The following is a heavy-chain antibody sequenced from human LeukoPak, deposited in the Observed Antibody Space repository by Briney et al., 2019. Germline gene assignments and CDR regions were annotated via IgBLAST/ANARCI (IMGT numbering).Heavy chain of an antibody. CDR2: INHSGST. D-gene: IGHD4-23*01. Sequence: PSETLSLTCTVSGGSISSYYWSWIHQPPGKGLEWIGEINHSGSTNYNPSLKSRVTISVDTSKNQFSLKLSSVTAADTAVYYCARGGGGPSFDYWGQGTLVTVSS. CDR3: ARGGGGPSFDY. CDR1: GGSISSYY. J-gene: IGHJ4*02. V-gene: IGHV4-34*01.